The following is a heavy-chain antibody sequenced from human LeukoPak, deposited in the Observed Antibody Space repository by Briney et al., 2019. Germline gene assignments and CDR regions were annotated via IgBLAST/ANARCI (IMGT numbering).Heavy chain of an antibody. Sequence: PGRSLRLSCAASGFTFSSYGMHWVRQAPGKGLEWVAVIWYGGSNKYYADSVKGRFTISRDNSKNTLYLQMNSLRAEDTAVYYCAKDFRGFLPPYYGMDVWGQGTTVTVSS. CDR2: IWYGGSNK. V-gene: IGHV3-30*18. D-gene: IGHD2/OR15-2a*01. CDR1: GFTFSSYG. CDR3: AKDFRGFLPPYYGMDV. J-gene: IGHJ6*02.